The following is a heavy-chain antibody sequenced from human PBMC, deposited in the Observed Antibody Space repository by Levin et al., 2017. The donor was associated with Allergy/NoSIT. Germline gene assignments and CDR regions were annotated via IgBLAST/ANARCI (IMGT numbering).Heavy chain of an antibody. CDR1: GFTFSSYS. V-gene: IGHV3-21*01. CDR3: ARDGGYCSSTSCYYIYYGMDV. D-gene: IGHD2-2*01. Sequence: GGSLRLSCAASGFTFSSYSMNWVRQAPGKGLEWVSSISSSSSYIYYADSVKGRFTISRDNAKNSLYLQMNSLRAEDTAVYFCARDGGYCSSTSCYYIYYGMDVWGQGTTVTVSS. CDR2: ISSSSSYI. J-gene: IGHJ6*02.